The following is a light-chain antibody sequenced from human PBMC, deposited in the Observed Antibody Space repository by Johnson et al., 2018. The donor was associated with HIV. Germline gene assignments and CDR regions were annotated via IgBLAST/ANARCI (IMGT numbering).Light chain of an antibody. Sequence: QSVLSQPPSVSAAPGQKVTISCSGSTFNIGNNYVSWYHHLPGAAPKLLIYENNKRPSGIPDRFSASKSGTSATLGITGLQTGDEADDYCGTWDSSLSAYVFGTGTKVTVL. CDR1: TFNIGNNY. V-gene: IGLV1-51*02. CDR3: GTWDSSLSAYV. CDR2: ENN. J-gene: IGLJ1*01.